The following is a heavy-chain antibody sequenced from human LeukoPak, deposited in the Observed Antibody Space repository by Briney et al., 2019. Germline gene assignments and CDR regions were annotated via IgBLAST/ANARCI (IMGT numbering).Heavy chain of an antibody. Sequence: ASVKVSCKASGYTFTNYDINWVRQAPGQGLEWMGWMNPNSGNTGYAQKFQGRVTMTRNTSISTAYMELSSLRSEDTAVYYCALALGGLRYFDWLPPNYYYGMDVWGQGTTVTVSS. J-gene: IGHJ6*02. D-gene: IGHD3-9*01. CDR1: GYTFTNYD. V-gene: IGHV1-8*01. CDR3: ALALGGLRYFDWLPPNYYYGMDV. CDR2: MNPNSGNT.